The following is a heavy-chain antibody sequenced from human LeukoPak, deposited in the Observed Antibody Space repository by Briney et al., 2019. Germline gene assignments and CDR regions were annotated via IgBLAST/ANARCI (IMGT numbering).Heavy chain of an antibody. CDR2: ISWNGGST. CDR3: ARYRRGLGYMDV. Sequence: PGGSLRLSCAASGFTFSSYAMGWVRQAPGKGLEWVSGISWNGGSTGYADSVKGRFTISRDNAKNSLHLQMNSLRAEDTALYYCARYRRGLGYMDVWGKGTTVTVSS. V-gene: IGHV3-20*04. D-gene: IGHD3-10*01. CDR1: GFTFSSYA. J-gene: IGHJ6*03.